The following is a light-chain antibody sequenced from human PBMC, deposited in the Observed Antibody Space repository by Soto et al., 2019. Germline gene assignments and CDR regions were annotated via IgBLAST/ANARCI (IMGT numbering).Light chain of an antibody. V-gene: IGKV4-1*01. Sequence: IVMTRSPDSLAVSLGERATINCKSSQSVLFSSNNKNYLAWYQQKPGQSPKLLIYWASTRESGVPDRFSGSGSGTDFTLTISSLQAADVAVYFCQQYYSPPWTFGPGTKVDIK. CDR1: QSVLFSSNNKNY. J-gene: IGKJ1*01. CDR2: WAS. CDR3: QQYYSPPWT.